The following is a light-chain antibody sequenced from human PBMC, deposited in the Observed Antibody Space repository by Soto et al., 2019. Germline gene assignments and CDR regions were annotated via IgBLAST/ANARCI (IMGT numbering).Light chain of an antibody. Sequence: QSVLTQPPSVSAAPGQTVTISCSGSSSNIGNNYVSWYQQIPGTAPKVLIYENDKRPSGIPDRFSGSKSGTSATLGITGLQTGDEADYYCGTWDSNLSAGMFGGGTKLTVL. CDR2: END. CDR1: SSNIGNNY. CDR3: GTWDSNLSAGM. J-gene: IGLJ3*02. V-gene: IGLV1-51*01.